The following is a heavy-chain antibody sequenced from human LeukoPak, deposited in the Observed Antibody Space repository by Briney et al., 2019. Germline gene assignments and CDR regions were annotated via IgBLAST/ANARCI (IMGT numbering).Heavy chain of an antibody. CDR1: GGSISSYY. CDR3: ARPQDYGDGAFDI. J-gene: IGHJ3*02. D-gene: IGHD4-17*01. Sequence: SETLSLTCTVSGGSISSYYWSWIRQPPGKGLEWIGYIYYSGGTNYNPSLKSRVTISLDTSKNQFSLKLSSVTAADTAVYYCARPQDYGDGAFDIWGQGTMATVSS. V-gene: IGHV4-59*08. CDR2: IYYSGGT.